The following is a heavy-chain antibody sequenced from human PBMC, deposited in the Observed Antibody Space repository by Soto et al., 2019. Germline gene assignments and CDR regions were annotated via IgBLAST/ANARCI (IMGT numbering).Heavy chain of an antibody. CDR3: SRSPELLGYYYGMDV. CDR1: GYTFTSYG. V-gene: IGHV1-18*01. CDR2: ISAYNGNT. D-gene: IGHD1-26*01. J-gene: IGHJ6*02. Sequence: ASVKVSCKASGYTFTSYGISWVRQAPGQGLEWMGWISAYNGNTNYAQKLQGRVTMTTDTSTSTAYMELRSLRSDDTVVYYCSRSPELLGYYYGMDVWGQGTTVTVS.